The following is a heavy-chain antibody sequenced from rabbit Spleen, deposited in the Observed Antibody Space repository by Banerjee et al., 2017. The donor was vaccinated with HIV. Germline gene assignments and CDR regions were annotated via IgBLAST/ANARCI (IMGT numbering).Heavy chain of an antibody. CDR3: ARDYWTYSDGTRLDL. Sequence: QEQLKESGGGLVKPGASLTLTCKASGFSFSSSYYMCWVRQAPGKGLELIACIYIYTGTTDYASWAKGRLTISVTSSTAVTLQMTSLTAADTATYFCARDYWTYSDGTRLDLWGPGTLVTVS. V-gene: IGHV1S45*01. J-gene: IGHJ3*01. D-gene: IGHD7-1*01. CDR1: GFSFSSSYY. CDR2: IYIYTGTT.